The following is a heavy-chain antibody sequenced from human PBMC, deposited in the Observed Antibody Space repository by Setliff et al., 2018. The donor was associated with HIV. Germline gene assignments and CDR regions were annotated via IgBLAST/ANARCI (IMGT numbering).Heavy chain of an antibody. CDR3: VRGDDILTGYFRPYFFDY. CDR2: INCGNGKS. D-gene: IGHD3-9*01. J-gene: IGHJ4*02. V-gene: IGHV1-3*01. Sequence: ASVKVSCKASGYTFSSYTMHWVRQAPGQGLEWMGWINCGNGKSKYSQKFQDRVTFTRDTSASSAYMDLSSLRSEDSAVYYCVRGDDILTGYFRPYFFDYGGQGTLVTVSS. CDR1: GYTFSSYT.